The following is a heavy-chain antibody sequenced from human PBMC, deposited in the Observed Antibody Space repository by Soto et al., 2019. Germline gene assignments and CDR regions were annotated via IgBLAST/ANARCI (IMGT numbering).Heavy chain of an antibody. Sequence: SETLSLTCAVAGYSISSGFHWGWIRQPPGKGLEWIGHMYHGGSTYYNPSLKSRVTLSVDTSNNQFSLELRSVTAADTAVYYCARVSRSVQLWSEFDYWGQGTLVTVSS. CDR1: GYSISSGFH. J-gene: IGHJ4*02. CDR3: ARVSRSVQLWSEFDY. D-gene: IGHD5-18*01. CDR2: MYHGGST. V-gene: IGHV4-38-2*01.